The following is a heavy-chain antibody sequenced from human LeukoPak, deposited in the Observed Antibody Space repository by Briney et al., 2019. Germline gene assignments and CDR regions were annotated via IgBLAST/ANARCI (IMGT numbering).Heavy chain of an antibody. CDR3: ARDQLITRVRGVIEGLFDY. D-gene: IGHD3-10*01. J-gene: IGHJ4*02. CDR1: GFTFSDHH. CDR2: IWYDGSNK. V-gene: IGHV3-33*08. Sequence: GGSLRLSCAASGFTFSDHHMDWVRQAPGKGLGWVAVIWYDGSNKYYADSVKGRFTISRDNSKNTLYLQMNSLRAEDTAVYYCARDQLITRVRGVIEGLFDYWGQGTLVTVSS.